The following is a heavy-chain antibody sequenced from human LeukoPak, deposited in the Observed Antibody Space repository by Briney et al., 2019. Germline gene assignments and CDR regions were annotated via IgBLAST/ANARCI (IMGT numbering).Heavy chain of an antibody. D-gene: IGHD3-22*01. CDR3: ARQSGYYDSSAYFSPFDY. CDR1: GGSISSSSYY. J-gene: IGHJ4*02. CDR2: IYHSGST. V-gene: IGHV4-39*01. Sequence: SETLSLTCSVSGGSISSSSYYWGWICQPPGKGLEWIGSIYHSGSTFYNPSLKSRVTISVDTSKNHFSLNLSSVTAADTAVYYCARQSGYYDSSAYFSPFDYWGQGTLVTVSS.